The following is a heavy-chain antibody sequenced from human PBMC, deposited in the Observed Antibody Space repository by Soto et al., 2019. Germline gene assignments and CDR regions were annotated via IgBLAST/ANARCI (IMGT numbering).Heavy chain of an antibody. D-gene: IGHD3-10*01. Sequence: QEHLVQSGAEVKKPGSSVKVSCKDSGGLFSSYAISWVRQAPGQGLEWMGGIIPVFGTPFYAQKFQDRVTITADESTNTAYLELSSLRSEDTAMYYCARGDSPYVWFSEFWGQGSLVTVSS. CDR1: GGLFSSYA. CDR3: ARGDSPYVWFSEF. CDR2: IIPVFGTP. V-gene: IGHV1-69*01. J-gene: IGHJ4*02.